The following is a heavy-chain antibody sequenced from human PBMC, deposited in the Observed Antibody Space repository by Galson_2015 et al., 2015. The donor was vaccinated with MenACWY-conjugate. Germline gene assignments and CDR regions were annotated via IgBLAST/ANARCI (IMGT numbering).Heavy chain of an antibody. CDR3: ARGPYGTDA. CDR1: GFTFRNYW. Sequence: SLRLSCAASGFTFRNYWMTWVRQAPGKGLEWVSSIKRDGSEKYYVDSVKGRFTISRDNAKNSMYLEMNSLRVEDTAVYSCARGPYGTDAWGQGPTVPAS. CDR2: IKRDGSEK. V-gene: IGHV3-7*03. J-gene: IGHJ6*02.